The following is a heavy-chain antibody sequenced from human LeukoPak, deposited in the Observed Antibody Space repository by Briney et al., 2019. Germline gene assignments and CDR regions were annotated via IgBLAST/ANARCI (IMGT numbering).Heavy chain of an antibody. D-gene: IGHD2-15*01. V-gene: IGHV4-39*01. CDR3: ASVRGVVVVTSTTYIFDF. CDR1: DNSISGSSYY. Sequence: SETLSLTCTVSDNSISGSSYYWGWLRQSPGKGLEWIGSISSAGHTYYNPSLYSRVTISVDTSKNQFSLNLQSVTAADTAVYYCASVRGVVVVTSTTYIFDFWGQGTLVTVTS. J-gene: IGHJ4*02. CDR2: ISSAGHT.